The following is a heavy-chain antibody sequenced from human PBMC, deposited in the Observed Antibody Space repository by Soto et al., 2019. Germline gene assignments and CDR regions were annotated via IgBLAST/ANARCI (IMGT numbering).Heavy chain of an antibody. CDR1: GYTFTTYG. Sequence: QVQLVQSGAEVKKPGASLRVSCRASGYTFTTYGIGWGRQAPGQGLGWREWISAYNGNTNYAQKLQGRVTMTTDTSTSIAYMELRSLRSDDTAVYYCARDRRPNCSGGSCYRMAHWGQGTLVTVSS. V-gene: IGHV1-18*01. D-gene: IGHD2-15*01. CDR3: ARDRRPNCSGGSCYRMAH. CDR2: ISAYNGNT. J-gene: IGHJ4*02.